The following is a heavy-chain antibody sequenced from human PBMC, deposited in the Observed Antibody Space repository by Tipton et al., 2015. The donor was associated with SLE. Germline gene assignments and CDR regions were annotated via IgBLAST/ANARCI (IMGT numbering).Heavy chain of an antibody. CDR2: ANRNEGT. CDR1: GASTNTKY. CDR3: AGGFYYGSGTSSDFEY. Sequence: TLSLTCTVSGASTNTKYWTWIRQSPGKGFEWIGYANRNEGTKIKSSLERRVTISLDTSRSQFSLRLSSVTAADTAVYYCAGGFYYGSGTSSDFEYWGQGTLATVSS. V-gene: IGHV4-59*13. J-gene: IGHJ4*02. D-gene: IGHD3-10*01.